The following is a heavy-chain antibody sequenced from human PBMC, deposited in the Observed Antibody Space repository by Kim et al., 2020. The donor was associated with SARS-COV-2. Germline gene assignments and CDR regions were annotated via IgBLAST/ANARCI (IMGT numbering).Heavy chain of an antibody. Sequence: KSRVTISVDTSKNQFSLKLSSVTAADTAVYYCASIFIQYYGSGSYYQPDYWGQGTLVTVSS. D-gene: IGHD3-10*01. J-gene: IGHJ4*02. V-gene: IGHV4-59*01. CDR3: ASIFIQYYGSGSYYQPDY.